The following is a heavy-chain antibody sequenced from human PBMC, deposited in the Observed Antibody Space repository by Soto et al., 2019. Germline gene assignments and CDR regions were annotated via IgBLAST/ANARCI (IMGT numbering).Heavy chain of an antibody. CDR2: ITGNGGYT. CDR3: AKEWVAGTLFY. Sequence: PGGSLRVSCIGSGFTFINYAINWVRQTPGKGLEWVSVITGNGGYTHYADSVKGRFTISRDNSKDTLYLQMNSLRVEDTAVYYCAKEWVAGTLFYWGQGTRVTVSS. CDR1: GFTFINYA. V-gene: IGHV3-23*01. D-gene: IGHD6-13*01. J-gene: IGHJ4*02.